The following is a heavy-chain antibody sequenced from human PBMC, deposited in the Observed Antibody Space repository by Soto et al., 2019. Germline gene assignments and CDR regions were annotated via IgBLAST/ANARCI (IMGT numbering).Heavy chain of an antibody. J-gene: IGHJ3*02. CDR1: GGTFSSYA. D-gene: IGHD3-22*01. V-gene: IGHV1-69*01. Sequence: QVQLVQSGAEVKKPGSSVKVSCKASGGTFSSYAISWVRQAPGQGLEWMGGIIPIFGTANYAQKFQGRVTITADESTSTAYMKLSSLRSEDTAVYYCARDLYYYDSSGYSPYTDAFDIWGQGTMVTVSS. CDR2: IIPIFGTA. CDR3: ARDLYYYDSSGYSPYTDAFDI.